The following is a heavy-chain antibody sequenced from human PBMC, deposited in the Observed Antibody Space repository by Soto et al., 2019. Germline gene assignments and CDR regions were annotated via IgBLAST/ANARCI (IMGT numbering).Heavy chain of an antibody. J-gene: IGHJ4*01. CDR1: GGSINNYY. V-gene: IGHV4-59*08. D-gene: IGHD1-7*01. CDR2: IYYAGSS. CDR3: ARHSWELRKTFDY. Sequence: QVQLQESGPGLVKPSETLSLTCTVSGGSINNYYWSWIRQPPGDGLEWIGSIYYAGSSNYNPSLNSRVNISLDTSNNHFSLNLTSVTAADAAVYYCARHSWELRKTFDYWGQGTLVTVSS.